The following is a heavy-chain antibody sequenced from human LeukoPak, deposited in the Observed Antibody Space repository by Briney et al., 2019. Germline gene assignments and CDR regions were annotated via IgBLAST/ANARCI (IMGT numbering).Heavy chain of an antibody. V-gene: IGHV4-34*01. Sequence: SETLSLTCAVYGGSFSGYYWSWIRQPPGKGLEWIGEINHSGSTNYNPSLKSRVTISVDTSKNQFSLKLSSVTAADTAVYYCARRSSWYFMYNWFDPWGQGTLVTVSS. D-gene: IGHD6-13*01. J-gene: IGHJ5*02. CDR1: GGSFSGYY. CDR3: ARRSSWYFMYNWFDP. CDR2: INHSGST.